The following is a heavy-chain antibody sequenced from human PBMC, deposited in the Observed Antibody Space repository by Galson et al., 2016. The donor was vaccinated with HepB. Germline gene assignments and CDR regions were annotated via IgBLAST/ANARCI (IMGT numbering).Heavy chain of an antibody. V-gene: IGHV3-21*01. D-gene: IGHD2-2*01. CDR1: GFTFRSYT. J-gene: IGHJ4*02. CDR2: ISSSSSYL. Sequence: SLRLSCAASGFTFRSYTINWVRQAPGKGLEWVSSISSSSSYLYYADSVQGRFTISRDNAENSVYRQMKSLGAEDTAGDHRVREFPDITYCSSKSSNCAYFDYWGQGTVVTVSS. CDR3: VREFPDITYCSSKSSNCAYFDY.